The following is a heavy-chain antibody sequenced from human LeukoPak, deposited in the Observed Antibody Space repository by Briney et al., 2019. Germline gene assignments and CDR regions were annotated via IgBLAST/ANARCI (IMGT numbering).Heavy chain of an antibody. Sequence: GGSLRLSCAASGFTFGSYSMNWVRQAPGKGLEWVSSISSSSSYIYYADSVKGRFTISRDNAKNTLYLQMNSLRAEDTAVYYCVRGLGSGYSYAYGVYWGQGTLVTVSS. CDR3: VRGLGSGYSYAYGVY. CDR1: GFTFGSYS. CDR2: ISSSSSYI. J-gene: IGHJ4*02. D-gene: IGHD5-18*01. V-gene: IGHV3-21*01.